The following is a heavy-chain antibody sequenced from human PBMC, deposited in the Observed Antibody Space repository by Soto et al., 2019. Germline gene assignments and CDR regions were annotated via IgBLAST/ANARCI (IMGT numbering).Heavy chain of an antibody. CDR2: IYHSGST. CDR3: ARGRYCSSTSCYRVADWFDP. CDR1: GGSISSGGYS. V-gene: IGHV4-30-2*01. J-gene: IGHJ5*02. Sequence: SETLSLTCAVSGGSISSGGYSWSWIRQPPGKGLEWIGYIYHSGSTYYNPSLKSRVTISVDRSKNQLSLKLSSVTAADTAVYYCARGRYCSSTSCYRVADWFDPWGQGTLVTVSS. D-gene: IGHD2-2*02.